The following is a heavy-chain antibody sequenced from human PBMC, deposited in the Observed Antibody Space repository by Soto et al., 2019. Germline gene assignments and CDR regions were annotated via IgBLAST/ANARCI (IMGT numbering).Heavy chain of an antibody. Sequence: GASVKVSCRASGYTFTSYGISWVRQAPGQGLEWMGWISPNSGNTSYAQKFQGRVTMTRNTSPSTAYMELSCLRSDDTAVYYCARLGYFDWLGVSMDVWGQGTTVTVPS. D-gene: IGHD3-9*01. V-gene: IGHV1-8*02. CDR1: GYTFTSYG. CDR2: ISPNSGNT. CDR3: ARLGYFDWLGVSMDV. J-gene: IGHJ6*02.